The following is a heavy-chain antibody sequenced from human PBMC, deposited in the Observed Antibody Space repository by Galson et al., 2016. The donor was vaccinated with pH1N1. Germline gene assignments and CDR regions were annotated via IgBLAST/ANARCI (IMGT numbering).Heavy chain of an antibody. CDR3: AKDGHYSGSYLRAQHFQH. CDR1: GFTFDDYA. D-gene: IGHD1-26*01. Sequence: SLRLSCAASGFTFDDYAMHWVRQTPGKGLEGVSGISWNSATIDYADSVKGRFTISRDNAKNSLYLQMNSLRPEDTALYYCAKDGHYSGSYLRAQHFQHWGQGTLVTVSS. CDR2: ISWNSATI. V-gene: IGHV3-9*01. J-gene: IGHJ1*01.